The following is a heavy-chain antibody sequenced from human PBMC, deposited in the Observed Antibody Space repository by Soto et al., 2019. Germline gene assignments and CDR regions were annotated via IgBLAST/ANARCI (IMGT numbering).Heavy chain of an antibody. V-gene: IGHV3-23*01. CDR3: AKDPLQLVSGLFDP. Sequence: PGGSLRLSCAASGFTFSSYAMSWVRQAPGTGLDWVSTITGDGLTTYDADSVKGRFTISRDNSKSTLYLQLNSLRVDDTAVYYCAKDPLQLVSGLFDPWGQGTLVTVSS. CDR2: ITGDGLTT. CDR1: GFTFSSYA. J-gene: IGHJ5*02. D-gene: IGHD3-10*01.